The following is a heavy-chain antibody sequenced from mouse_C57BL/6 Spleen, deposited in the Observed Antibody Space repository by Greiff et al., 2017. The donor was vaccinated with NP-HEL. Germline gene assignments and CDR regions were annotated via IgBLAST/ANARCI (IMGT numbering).Heavy chain of an antibody. CDR3: ARGREYYGSSPAGFAY. D-gene: IGHD1-1*01. V-gene: IGHV1-63*01. Sequence: VQLVESGAELVRPGTSVKMSCKASGYTFTNYWIGWAKQRPGHGLEWIGDIYPGGGYTNYNEKFKGKATLTADKSSSTAYMQFSSLTSEDSAIYYCARGREYYGSSPAGFAYWGQGTLVTVSA. CDR2: IYPGGGYT. J-gene: IGHJ3*01. CDR1: GYTFTNYW.